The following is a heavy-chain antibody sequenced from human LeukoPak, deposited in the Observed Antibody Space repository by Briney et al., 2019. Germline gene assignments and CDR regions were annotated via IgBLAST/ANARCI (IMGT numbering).Heavy chain of an antibody. D-gene: IGHD3-22*01. CDR2: INHSGST. Sequence: SETLSLTCAVSGGSISSSDWWSWVRQPPGKGLEWIGEINHSGSTNYNPSLKSRVTISVDTSKNQFSLKLSSVTAADTAVYYCARGGESGYVDYWGQGTLVTVSS. CDR1: GGSISSSDW. J-gene: IGHJ4*02. V-gene: IGHV4-4*02. CDR3: ARGGESGYVDY.